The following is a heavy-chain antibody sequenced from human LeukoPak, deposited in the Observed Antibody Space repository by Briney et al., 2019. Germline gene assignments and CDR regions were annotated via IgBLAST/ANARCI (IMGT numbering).Heavy chain of an antibody. CDR3: ARDTVATTFDY. V-gene: IGHV3-7*04. CDR1: GFTFSNYW. J-gene: IGHJ4*02. CDR2: IKQDGSDK. D-gene: IGHD4-17*01. Sequence: PGGSLRLSCAASGFTFSNYWMSWVRQAPGKGLEWVANIKQDGSDKYYVDSVKGQFTISRDNAKNSLYLQMNSLRAEDTAVYYCARDTVATTFDYWGQGTVVTVSS.